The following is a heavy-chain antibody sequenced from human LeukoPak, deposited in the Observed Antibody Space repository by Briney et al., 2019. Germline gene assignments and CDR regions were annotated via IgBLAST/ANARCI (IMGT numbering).Heavy chain of an antibody. Sequence: SETLSLTCAVYGGSFSGYYWSWIRQPPGKGLEWIGEINHSGSTNYNPSLKSRVTISVDTSKNQFSPKLSSVTAADTAVYYCARAAGLRYFDWLPLTNFDYWGQGTLVTVSS. J-gene: IGHJ4*02. CDR1: GGSFSGYY. CDR2: INHSGST. CDR3: ARAAGLRYFDWLPLTNFDY. V-gene: IGHV4-34*01. D-gene: IGHD3-9*01.